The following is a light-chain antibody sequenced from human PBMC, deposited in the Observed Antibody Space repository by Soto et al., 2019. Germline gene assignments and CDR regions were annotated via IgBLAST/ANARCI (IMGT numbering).Light chain of an antibody. Sequence: EVVLTQSPATLSVSPGERASLSCRASQSVSSNLAWYQQKPGQAPRLLIYSASTRATGIPARFSGSGSGTEFTLTINSLQSEDFAVYYCQQYNNWPRTFGQGTKVDIK. CDR3: QQYNNWPRT. J-gene: IGKJ1*01. CDR1: QSVSSN. V-gene: IGKV3-15*01. CDR2: SAS.